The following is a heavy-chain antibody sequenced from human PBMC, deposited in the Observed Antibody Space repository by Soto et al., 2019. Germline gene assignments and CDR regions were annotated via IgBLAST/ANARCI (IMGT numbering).Heavy chain of an antibody. J-gene: IGHJ5*02. CDR2: ISYSVST. V-gene: IGHV4-31*03. Sequence: TLSSPCPFSVVPITSGGQYWIWLRQHPGNGLEWIANISYSVSTSYNPPLKSRVTISVDTSKNQFPLKLSSVTAADTAFYYCAREVEYLDPGGQGHQVTVAA. CDR1: VVPITSGGQY. D-gene: IGHD6-6*01. CDR3: AREVEYLDP.